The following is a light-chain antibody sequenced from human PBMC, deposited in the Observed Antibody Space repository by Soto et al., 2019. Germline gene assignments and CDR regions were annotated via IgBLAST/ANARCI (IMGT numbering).Light chain of an antibody. CDR2: GAS. V-gene: IGKV3-15*01. J-gene: IGKJ2*01. CDR3: QQYNNWPPYT. Sequence: EIVMMQSPATLSVSPGERATLSCRASQSVASNLAWFQQKPGQAPRLLIYGASTRVTGIPARFSGSGSGTEFTLTISSLQSEDFAVYFCQQYNNWPPYTFGQGTKLEIK. CDR1: QSVASN.